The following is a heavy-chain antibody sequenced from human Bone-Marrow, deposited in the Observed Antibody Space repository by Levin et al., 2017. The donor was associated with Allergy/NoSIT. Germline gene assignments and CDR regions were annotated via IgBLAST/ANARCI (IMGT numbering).Heavy chain of an antibody. CDR3: ARVTGLLFNLGYFDS. Sequence: QSGGSLRLSCAASGFTFGTYAMTWVRQAPGKGLEWVSGMASGGGTTYDSDSLKGRFTISRDNSKNTLHLQMNNLRVEDTAVYYCARVTGLLFNLGYFDSWGQGTLVTVSS. V-gene: IGHV3-23*01. J-gene: IGHJ4*02. CDR1: GFTFGTYA. D-gene: IGHD3-10*01. CDR2: MASGGGTT.